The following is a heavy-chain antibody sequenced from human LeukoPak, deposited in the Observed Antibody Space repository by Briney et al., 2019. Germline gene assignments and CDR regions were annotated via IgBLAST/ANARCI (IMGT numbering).Heavy chain of an antibody. Sequence: SETLSLTCTVSGGSISSYYWSWIRQPPGKGLEWIGRIYTSGNTNYNPSLKSRVTISVDTSKNQFSLKLSSVTAADTAVYYCARETGESYSWYFDLWGRGTLVTVSS. J-gene: IGHJ2*01. CDR1: GGSISSYY. D-gene: IGHD7-27*01. CDR3: ARETGESYSWYFDL. V-gene: IGHV4-4*08. CDR2: IYTSGNT.